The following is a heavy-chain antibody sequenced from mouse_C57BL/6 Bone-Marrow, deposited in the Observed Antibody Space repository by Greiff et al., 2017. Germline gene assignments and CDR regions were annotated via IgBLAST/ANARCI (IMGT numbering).Heavy chain of an antibody. CDR3: ARSRDYYGSSWGFAY. CDR1: GYAFTNYL. D-gene: IGHD1-1*01. V-gene: IGHV1-54*01. Sequence: VQRVESGAELVRPGTSVKVSCKASGYAFTNYLIEWVKQRPGQGLEWIGVINPGSGGTNYNEKFKGKATLTADKSSSTAYMQLSSLTSEDSAVYFCARSRDYYGSSWGFAYWGQGTLVTVSA. CDR2: INPGSGGT. J-gene: IGHJ3*01.